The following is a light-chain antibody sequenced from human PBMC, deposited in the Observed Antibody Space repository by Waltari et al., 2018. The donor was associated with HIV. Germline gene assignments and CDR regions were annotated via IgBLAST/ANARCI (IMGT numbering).Light chain of an antibody. Sequence: QLVLTQSPSASASLGASVKLTCTLSSGHSSYAFAWPHQQPEKGPRYLMKLNSDGSHSKGDGIPDRFSGSSSGAERYLTISSLQSEDEADYYCQTWGTGIQVFGGGTKLTVL. V-gene: IGLV4-69*01. J-gene: IGLJ2*01. CDR3: QTWGTGIQV. CDR2: LNSDGSH. CDR1: SGHSSYA.